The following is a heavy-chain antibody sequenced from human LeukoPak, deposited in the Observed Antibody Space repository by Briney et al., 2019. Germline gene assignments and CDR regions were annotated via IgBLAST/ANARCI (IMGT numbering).Heavy chain of an antibody. CDR2: IRYDGSNK. CDR1: GFTFSSYG. J-gene: IGHJ3*02. D-gene: IGHD6-13*01. CDR3: AKEGIAAADAFDI. V-gene: IGHV3-30*02. Sequence: GRSLRLSCAASGFTFSSYGMHWVRQAPGKGLEWVAFIRYDGSNKYYADSVKGRFTISRDNSKNTLYLQMNSLRAEDTAVYYRAKEGIAAADAFDIWGQGTMVTVSS.